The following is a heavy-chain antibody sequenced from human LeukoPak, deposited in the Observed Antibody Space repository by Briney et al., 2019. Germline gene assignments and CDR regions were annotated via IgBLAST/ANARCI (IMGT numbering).Heavy chain of an antibody. CDR2: INAGNGNT. CDR1: GYTFTSYA. V-gene: IGHV1-3*01. J-gene: IGHJ5*02. Sequence: ASVKVSCKASGYTFTSYAMHWVRQAPGQRLEWMGWINAGNGNTKYSQKLQGRVTITADESTSTAYMELSSLRSEDTAVYYCARVPSPYCSSTSCHNWFDPWGQGTLVTVSS. D-gene: IGHD2-2*01. CDR3: ARVPSPYCSSTSCHNWFDP.